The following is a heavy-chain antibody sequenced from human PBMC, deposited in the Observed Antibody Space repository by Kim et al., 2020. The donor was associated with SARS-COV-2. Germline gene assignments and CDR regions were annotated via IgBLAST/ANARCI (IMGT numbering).Heavy chain of an antibody. Sequence: GGSLRLSCAASGFTFSSYGMHWVRQAPGKGLEWVAVIWYDGSNKYYADSVKGRFTISRDNSKNTLYLQMNSLRAEDTAVYYCARESPSPQELVRYYYYYGMDVWGQGTTVTVSS. CDR1: GFTFSSYG. V-gene: IGHV3-33*01. D-gene: IGHD6-13*01. CDR3: ARESPSPQELVRYYYYYGMDV. CDR2: IWYDGSNK. J-gene: IGHJ6*02.